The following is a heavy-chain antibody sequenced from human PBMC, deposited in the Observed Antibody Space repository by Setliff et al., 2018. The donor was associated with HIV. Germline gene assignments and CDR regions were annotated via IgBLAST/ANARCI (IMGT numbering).Heavy chain of an antibody. CDR2: IYYSGST. J-gene: IGHJ4*03. D-gene: IGHD6-13*01. CDR3: ARAGYNSRPYYFDY. V-gene: IGHV4-59*11. CDR1: DASISSHY. Sequence: PSETLSLTCTVPDASISSHYWSWIRQPPGKGLEWIAYIYYSGSTSYNPSLKSRVTVSIDTSKNQFSLKLNSVTAADTAVYYCARAGYNSRPYYFDYWVPETLLVTVSS.